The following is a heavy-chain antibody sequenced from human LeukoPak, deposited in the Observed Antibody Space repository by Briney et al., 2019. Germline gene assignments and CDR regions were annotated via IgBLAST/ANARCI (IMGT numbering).Heavy chain of an antibody. CDR2: LYRGGST. V-gene: IGHV3-66*01. CDR3: TRDRYSSGWGGPFDY. CDR1: GFTVSSDY. D-gene: IGHD6-19*01. Sequence: GGSLRLSCAASGFTVSSDYMSWVRQAPGKGLEWVSVLYRGGSTYYADSVKGRFTISRDNSKNTLYLQMNSLRAEDMAVYYCTRDRYSSGWGGPFDYWGQGTLVTVSS. J-gene: IGHJ4*02.